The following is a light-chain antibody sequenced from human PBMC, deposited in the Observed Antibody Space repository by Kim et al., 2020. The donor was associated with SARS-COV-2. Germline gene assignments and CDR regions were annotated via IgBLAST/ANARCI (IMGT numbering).Light chain of an antibody. CDR3: LQYNGYPFT. V-gene: IGKV1-5*03. CDR2: RTS. CDR1: QSISGW. Sequence: SAAVGDRVPITCRASQSISGWLAWYQQKPGKAPKVLVYRTSNLGSGAPSRFSGSGSGTEFSHPLRSLQPDDFATYYCLQYNGYPFTLGQGTKLEI. J-gene: IGKJ2*01.